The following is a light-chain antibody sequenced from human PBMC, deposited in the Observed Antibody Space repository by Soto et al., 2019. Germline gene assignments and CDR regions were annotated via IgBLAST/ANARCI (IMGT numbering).Light chain of an antibody. J-gene: IGKJ4*01. V-gene: IGKV3-11*01. CDR1: KSVDIY. Sequence: ETVLTQSPATLSLSPGETATLSCRASKSVDIYLAWYQQKPGQAPRLLIYHASNRATGIPARFSGSGSGTDFTLTISSLEPEDSAVYYCQQRRNWPPLTFGGGTRVEI. CDR3: QQRRNWPPLT. CDR2: HAS.